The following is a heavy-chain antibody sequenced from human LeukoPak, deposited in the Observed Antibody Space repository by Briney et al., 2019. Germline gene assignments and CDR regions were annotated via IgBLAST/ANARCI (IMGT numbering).Heavy chain of an antibody. CDR1: GFTFRSYG. Sequence: GGSLRLSCAASGFTFRSYGMQRVRPAPGKGLEWEAVISYDGSNKYYADSVKGRFTISRDNSKTTLYLQMNSLRAEDTPVYYCAKYDRPTLTYYYDCAMDGWGQGTTVTVPS. CDR3: AKYDRPTLTYYYDCAMDG. J-gene: IGHJ6*02. D-gene: IGHD3-3*01. CDR2: ISYDGSNK. V-gene: IGHV3-30*18.